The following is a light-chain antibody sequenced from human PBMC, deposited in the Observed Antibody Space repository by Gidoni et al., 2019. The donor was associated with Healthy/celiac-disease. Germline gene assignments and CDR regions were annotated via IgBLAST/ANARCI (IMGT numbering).Light chain of an antibody. CDR3: QQYTNSLT. CDR1: QSVKSNY. Sequence: EIVLTQSPDTRSLSPGERATLSCRASQSVKSNYLAWYQQKPGQAPRLLISGASIRATGIPDRFSGSGSGTDFTLTISRLEPEDFAVYYCQQYTNSLTFGGGTQVEIK. CDR2: GAS. J-gene: IGKJ4*01. V-gene: IGKV3-20*01.